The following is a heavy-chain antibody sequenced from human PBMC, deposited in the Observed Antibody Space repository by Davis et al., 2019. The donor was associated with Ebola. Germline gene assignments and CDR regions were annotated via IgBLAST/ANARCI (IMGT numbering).Heavy chain of an antibody. Sequence: SETLSLTCTVSGGSISSYYWSWIRQPPGKGLEWIGYIYYSGSTNYNPSLKSRVTISVDKSKNQFSLKLSSVTAADTAVYYCARDKPGYSSGWYSLDYWGQGTLVTVSS. CDR1: GGSISSYY. CDR3: ARDKPGYSSGWYSLDY. CDR2: IYYSGST. D-gene: IGHD6-19*01. V-gene: IGHV4-59*12. J-gene: IGHJ4*02.